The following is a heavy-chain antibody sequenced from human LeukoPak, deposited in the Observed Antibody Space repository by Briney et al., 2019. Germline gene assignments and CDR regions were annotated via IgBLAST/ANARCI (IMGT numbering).Heavy chain of an antibody. J-gene: IGHJ6*02. D-gene: IGHD3-22*01. Sequence: GGSLRLSCAASGFTFSSYSMNWARQAPGKGLEWVSSISSSSSYIYYADSVKGRFTISRDNAKNSLYLQMNSLRAEDTAVYYCARDGGTYDSSGYHYYGMDVWGQGTTVTVSS. CDR2: ISSSSSYI. CDR3: ARDGGTYDSSGYHYYGMDV. V-gene: IGHV3-21*01. CDR1: GFTFSSYS.